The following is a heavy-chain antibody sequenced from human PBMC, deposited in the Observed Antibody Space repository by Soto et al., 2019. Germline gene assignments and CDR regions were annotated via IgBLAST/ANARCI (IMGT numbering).Heavy chain of an antibody. CDR1: GYIFTTYW. Sequence: HGESLKISCQGSGYIFTTYWIGWVRQMPGKGLEWMGIIYPTDSDTRYSPSFQGQVTISADKSISTAYLQLSSLRASDTAVYYCARSGYSSHGMDVWGQGTTVTVSS. J-gene: IGHJ6*02. CDR2: IYPTDSDT. V-gene: IGHV5-51*01. D-gene: IGHD5-12*01. CDR3: ARSGYSSHGMDV.